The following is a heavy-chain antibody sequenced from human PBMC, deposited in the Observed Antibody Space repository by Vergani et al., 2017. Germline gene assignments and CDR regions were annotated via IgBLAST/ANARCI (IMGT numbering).Heavy chain of an antibody. Sequence: EVQLVESGGGLVKPGGSLRLFCAASGFTFSSYSMNWVRQAPGKGLEWVSSISSSSSYIYYADSVKGRFTISRDNAKNSLYLQMNSLRAEDTAVYYCAKGQDDPSHGMDVWGQGTTVTVSS. CDR2: ISSSSSYI. D-gene: IGHD1-1*01. CDR3: AKGQDDPSHGMDV. V-gene: IGHV3-21*01. CDR1: GFTFSSYS. J-gene: IGHJ6*02.